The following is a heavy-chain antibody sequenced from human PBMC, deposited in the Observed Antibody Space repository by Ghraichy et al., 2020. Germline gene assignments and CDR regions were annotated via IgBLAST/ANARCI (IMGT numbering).Heavy chain of an antibody. J-gene: IGHJ4*02. CDR1: GFTFSKSW. D-gene: IGHD5-24*01. V-gene: IGHV3-74*01. Sequence: GGSLRLSCAASGFTFSKSWIHWVRQAPGKGLVWVSRINSDGSSTNYADSVKGRFTISRDNAKNTLYLQMNSLRAEDTAVYYCARGSAYNWFDCWGQGTPVTVSS. CDR3: ARGSAYNWFDC. CDR2: INSDGSST.